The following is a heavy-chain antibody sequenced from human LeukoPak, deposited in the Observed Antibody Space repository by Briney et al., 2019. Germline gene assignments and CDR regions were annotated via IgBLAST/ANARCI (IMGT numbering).Heavy chain of an antibody. J-gene: IGHJ4*02. CDR2: IYYSGST. CDR1: SGSISDYY. D-gene: IGHD2/OR15-2a*01. Sequence: SETLSLTCTVSSGSISDYYWSWIRQPPGKGLEWVGYIYYSGSTNYNPSLKSRVTILVDMSKNQFSLKMSSVTAADTAVYYCARELKVGNTGYYFDYWGQGTLVTVSS. V-gene: IGHV4-59*01. CDR3: ARELKVGNTGYYFDY.